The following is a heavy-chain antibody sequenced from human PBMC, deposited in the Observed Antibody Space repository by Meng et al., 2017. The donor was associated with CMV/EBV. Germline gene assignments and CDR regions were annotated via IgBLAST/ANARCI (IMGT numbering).Heavy chain of an antibody. Sequence: GESLKISCAASGFTFSSYGMHWVRQAPGKGLEWVAFIRYDGGNKYYADSVKGRFTISRDNSKNTLYLQMNSLRAEDTAVYYCANQYSSSWGGGYFDYWGQGTLVTVSS. CDR3: ANQYSSSWGGGYFDY. D-gene: IGHD6-13*01. CDR1: GFTFSSYG. CDR2: IRYDGGNK. J-gene: IGHJ4*02. V-gene: IGHV3-30*02.